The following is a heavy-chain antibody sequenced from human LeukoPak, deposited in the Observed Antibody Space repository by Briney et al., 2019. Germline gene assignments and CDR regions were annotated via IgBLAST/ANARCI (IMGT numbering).Heavy chain of an antibody. D-gene: IGHD4-17*01. CDR3: ARDDYGDYVGCPSRY. J-gene: IGHJ4*02. CDR2: ISAYNGNT. V-gene: IGHV1-18*01. CDR1: GYTFTSYD. Sequence: GASVKVSCKASGYTFTSYDINWVRQAPGQGLEWMGWISAYNGNTNYAQKLQGRVTMTTDTSTSTAYMELRSLRSDDTAVYYCARDDYGDYVGCPSRYWGQGTLVTVSS.